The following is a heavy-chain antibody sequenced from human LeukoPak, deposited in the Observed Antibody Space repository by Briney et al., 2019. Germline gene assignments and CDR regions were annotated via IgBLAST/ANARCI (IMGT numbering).Heavy chain of an antibody. CDR2: ISYDAGKT. V-gene: IGHV3-30*04. Sequence: GGFLRLSCAASGFTFSNFAMHWVRQAPGKGLEWVAGISYDAGKTYYADSVRGRFTISRDTSKNTLYLQMNGLRAEDTAVYYCARDSGRSATYFNYWGQGTLVTVSS. CDR3: ARDSGRSATYFNY. J-gene: IGHJ4*02. D-gene: IGHD3-10*01. CDR1: GFTFSNFA.